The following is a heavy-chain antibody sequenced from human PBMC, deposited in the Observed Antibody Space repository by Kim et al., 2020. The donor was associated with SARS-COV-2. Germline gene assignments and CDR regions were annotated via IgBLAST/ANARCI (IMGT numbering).Heavy chain of an antibody. CDR2: INTKTGNP. V-gene: IGHV7-4-1*02. Sequence: ASVKVSCKASGYTFTSYAMNWVRQAPGQGLEWMGWINTKTGNPTYAQGFTGRFVFSLDTSVSTAYLQISSLKAEDTAVYYCARGKLLWFGESDLMDYWGQGTLVTVSS. CDR1: GYTFTSYA. CDR3: ARGKLLWFGESDLMDY. D-gene: IGHD3-10*01. J-gene: IGHJ4*02.